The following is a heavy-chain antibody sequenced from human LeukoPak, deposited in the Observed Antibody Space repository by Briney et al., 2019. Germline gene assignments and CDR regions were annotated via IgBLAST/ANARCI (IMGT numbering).Heavy chain of an antibody. Sequence: GASVKVSCKASGYTFTGYYMDWVRQAPGQGLEWMGWINPNTGDTNYAQRFQGRVTMTRDTSISTAYMELSRLRSDDTALYYCARDKRITMIRGATLSRRLTHYYYYLDVWGKGTTVTVSS. V-gene: IGHV1-2*02. CDR3: ARDKRITMIRGATLSRRLTHYYYYLDV. D-gene: IGHD3-10*01. CDR2: INPNTGDT. CDR1: GYTFTGYY. J-gene: IGHJ6*03.